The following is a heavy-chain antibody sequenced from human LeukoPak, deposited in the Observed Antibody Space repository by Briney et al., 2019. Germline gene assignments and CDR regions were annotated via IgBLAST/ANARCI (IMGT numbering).Heavy chain of an antibody. CDR3: ARGHYYDTSGDY. CDR2: IDYSGST. D-gene: IGHD3-22*01. J-gene: IGHJ4*02. Sequence: PSETLSLTCTVSGASISSHYWSWIRQPPGKGLEWIGYIDYSGSTNYNPSLKSRVTISVDTSKNQFSLNLSSVTAADTAVYYCARGHYYDTSGDYWGQGTLVTVSS. V-gene: IGHV4-59*11. CDR1: GASISSHY.